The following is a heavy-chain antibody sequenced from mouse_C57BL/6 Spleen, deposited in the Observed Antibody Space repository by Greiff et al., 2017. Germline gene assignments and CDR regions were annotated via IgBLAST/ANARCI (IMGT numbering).Heavy chain of an antibody. Sequence: QVQLQQSGAELVKPGASVKISCKASGYAFSSYWMNWVKQRPGKGLEWIGQIYPGDGDTNYNGKFKGKATLTADKSSSTADMQLSSLTSEDSAVYFCAREGGNYAFDYWGQGTTLTVSS. V-gene: IGHV1-80*01. D-gene: IGHD2-1*01. CDR3: AREGGNYAFDY. J-gene: IGHJ2*01. CDR1: GYAFSSYW. CDR2: IYPGDGDT.